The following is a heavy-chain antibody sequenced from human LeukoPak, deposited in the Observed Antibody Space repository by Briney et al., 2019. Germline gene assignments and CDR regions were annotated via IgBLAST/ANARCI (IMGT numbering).Heavy chain of an antibody. CDR2: IYYSGST. Sequence: PSETLSLTCTVSGGSVSSSIYYWGWIRQPPGKGLEWIGSIYYSGSTSYNPSLKSRVTISVDTSKNQFSLKLTSVTAADTAVYYCARATYLPTGFDYWGQGTLVTVSS. J-gene: IGHJ4*02. D-gene: IGHD4-17*01. CDR3: ARATYLPTGFDY. CDR1: GGSVSSSIYY. V-gene: IGHV4-39*01.